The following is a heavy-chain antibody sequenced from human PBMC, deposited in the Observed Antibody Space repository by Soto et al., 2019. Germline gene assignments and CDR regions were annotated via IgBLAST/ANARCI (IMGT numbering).Heavy chain of an antibody. V-gene: IGHV3-21*01. J-gene: IGHJ4*02. CDR1: GFTFSTYT. CDR3: VREDGIVGANSAFDY. Sequence: GGALRLCCSSSGFTFSTYTVDWVRQAPGKGLEWVSSINGRGNYIYYADSVKGRFTISRDNAKNSLYLQMDRLRAEDTALYYCVREDGIVGANSAFDYWGLGALVTVSS. CDR2: INGRGNYI. D-gene: IGHD1-26*01.